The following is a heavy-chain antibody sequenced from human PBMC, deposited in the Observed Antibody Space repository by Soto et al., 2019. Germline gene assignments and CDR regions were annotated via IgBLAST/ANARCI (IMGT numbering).Heavy chain of an antibody. D-gene: IGHD3-22*01. J-gene: IGHJ4*02. V-gene: IGHV3-11*04. Sequence: GGSLRLSCAASGFTFSDYYMSWIRQAPGKGLEWVSYISSSGSTIYYADSVKGRFTVSRDNAKNSLYLQMNSLRAEDTAVYYCAIPTYYYDSSGLPAYWGQGTLVTVSS. CDR2: ISSSGSTI. CDR1: GFTFSDYY. CDR3: AIPTYYYDSSGLPAY.